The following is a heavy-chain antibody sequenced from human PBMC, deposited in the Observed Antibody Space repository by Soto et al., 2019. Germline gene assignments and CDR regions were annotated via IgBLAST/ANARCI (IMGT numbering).Heavy chain of an antibody. V-gene: IGHV4-31*03. CDR1: GGSISSGAYY. CDR2: IYYSGNT. D-gene: IGHD2-15*01. CDR3: ARPGYCGGGSCLDY. Sequence: QVQLQESGPGLVKPSQTLSLTCTVSGGSISSGAYYWTWIRQHPGKGLEWIGYIYYSGNTNYNPSRTSRIAIAVDTSTRQFPLTLTSVIAADTAVYYCARPGYCGGGSCLDYWGQGILVTVSS. J-gene: IGHJ4*02.